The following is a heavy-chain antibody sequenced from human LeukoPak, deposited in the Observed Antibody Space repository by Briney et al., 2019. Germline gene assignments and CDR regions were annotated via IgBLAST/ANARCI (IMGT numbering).Heavy chain of an antibody. CDR3: LLESVDASDI. J-gene: IGHJ3*02. V-gene: IGHV4-39*01. CDR1: GGSISSSRYY. CDR2: IYYSGST. Sequence: SETLSLTCTVSGGSISSSRYYWGWIRQPPGKGLEWIGSIYYSGSTYYNPSLKSRVTISVDTSKNQFSLKLSSVTAADTAVYYCLLESVDASDIWGQGTMVTVSS.